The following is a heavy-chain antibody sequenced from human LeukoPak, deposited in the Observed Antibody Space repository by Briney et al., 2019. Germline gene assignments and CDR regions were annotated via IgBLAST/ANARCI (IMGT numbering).Heavy chain of an antibody. D-gene: IGHD3-10*01. Sequence: PGGSPRLSCAASGFTFSTYWIHWVRQAPGKGLVWVSRINGDGSSATYADSVKGRFTISRDNAKNTVYLQMNSLRVEDTAVYFCTSRNGSGDYWGQGTPVTVSS. V-gene: IGHV3-74*01. CDR1: GFTFSTYW. CDR2: INGDGSSA. J-gene: IGHJ4*02. CDR3: TSRNGSGDY.